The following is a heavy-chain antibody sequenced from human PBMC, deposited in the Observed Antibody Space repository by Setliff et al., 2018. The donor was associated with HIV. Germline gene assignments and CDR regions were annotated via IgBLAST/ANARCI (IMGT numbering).Heavy chain of an antibody. J-gene: IGHJ4*02. CDR1: GGSFSGYY. Sequence: SETLSLTCAVYGGSFSGYYWNWIRQPPGKGLEWIGEINHSGSTNYNPSLKSRVTISVDTSKNQFSLELSSVTAADTAVYYCVSQDDYNNSPLTDGGQG. CDR2: INHSGST. D-gene: IGHD4-4*01. V-gene: IGHV4-34*01. CDR3: VSQDDYNNSPLTD.